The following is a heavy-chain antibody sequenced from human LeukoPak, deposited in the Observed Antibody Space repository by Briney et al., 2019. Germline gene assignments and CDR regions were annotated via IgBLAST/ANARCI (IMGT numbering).Heavy chain of an antibody. CDR2: FYHGGST. V-gene: IGHV4-38-2*02. CDR1: GYSISTGYY. J-gene: IGHJ6*03. CDR3: ARGGSTLHSAGGHDIEFYYYYYMDV. Sequence: SETLSLTCTVSGYSISTGYYWDWIRQPPGKGLEWIGTFYHGGSTYYNPSLKSRVTISVDTSKNQFSLKLYSVTAADTAVYYCARGGSTLHSAGGHDIEFYYYYYMDVWGKGTTVTISS. D-gene: IGHD3-9*01.